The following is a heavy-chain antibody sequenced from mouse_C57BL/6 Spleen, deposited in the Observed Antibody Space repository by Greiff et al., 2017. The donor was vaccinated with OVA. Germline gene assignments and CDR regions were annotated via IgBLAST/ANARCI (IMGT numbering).Heavy chain of an antibody. CDR1: GYTFTSYW. Sequence: QVQLQQSGAELVKPGASVKMSCKASGYTFTSYWITWVKQRPGQGLEWIGDIYPGRGSTNSNEKFKSKATLTVDTSSSTADMQLSSLTSEDSAGYYCARFLYSSDHYYAMDYWGQGTSVTVSS. J-gene: IGHJ4*01. CDR2: IYPGRGST. V-gene: IGHV1-55*01. D-gene: IGHD3-2*02. CDR3: ARFLYSSDHYYAMDY.